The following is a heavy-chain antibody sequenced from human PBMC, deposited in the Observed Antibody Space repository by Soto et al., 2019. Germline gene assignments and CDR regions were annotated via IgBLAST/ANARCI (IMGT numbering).Heavy chain of an antibody. Sequence: SETLSLTCTVSGGSISRYYWNWIRQPPGKGLEWIGYIYYSGSANYNPSLKSRVTISVDTSKNQFSLKLSSVTAADTAVYYCARDPGSGSYYGWFDPWGQGTLVTVSS. V-gene: IGHV4-59*01. CDR3: ARDPGSGSYYGWFDP. D-gene: IGHD3-10*01. J-gene: IGHJ5*02. CDR1: GGSISRYY. CDR2: IYYSGSA.